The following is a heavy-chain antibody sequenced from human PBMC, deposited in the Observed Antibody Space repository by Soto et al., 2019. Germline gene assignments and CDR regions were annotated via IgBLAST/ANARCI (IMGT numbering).Heavy chain of an antibody. J-gene: IGHJ5*02. CDR2: INHSGST. V-gene: IGHV4-34*01. CDR1: GGSFSGYY. CDR3: AGGAGYHDSSGYWPS. D-gene: IGHD3-22*01. Sequence: SETLYLTCAVYGGSFSGYYWSWIRQPPGKGLEWIGEINHSGSTNYNPSLKSRVTISVDTSKNQFSLNLSSVTAADTAVHYCAGGAGYHDSSGYWPSWGQGTLVTVSS.